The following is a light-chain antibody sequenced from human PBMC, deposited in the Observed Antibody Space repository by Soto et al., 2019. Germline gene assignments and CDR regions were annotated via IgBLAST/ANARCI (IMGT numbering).Light chain of an antibody. Sequence: DIQMTQYPSTLSASVRDRVTITCRASQSISSWLAWYQQKPGKAPKLLIYDASSLESGVPSRFSGSGSGTEFTLTISSLQPDDFATYYCQQYNSYSYTFGQGTKVDIK. CDR3: QQYNSYSYT. CDR2: DAS. CDR1: QSISSW. V-gene: IGKV1-5*01. J-gene: IGKJ2*01.